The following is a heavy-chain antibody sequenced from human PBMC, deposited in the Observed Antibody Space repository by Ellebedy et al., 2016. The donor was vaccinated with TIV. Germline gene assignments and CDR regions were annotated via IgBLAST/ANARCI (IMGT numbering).Heavy chain of an antibody. CDR1: GGSISSYY. D-gene: IGHD1-1*01. V-gene: IGHV4-59*08. Sequence: MPSETLSLTCIVSGGSISSYYWSWIRQPPGKGLEWIGYIYYSGSTNYNTSLKSRVTISVDTSKNHFSLKLSSVTAADTAVYFCATYIMGRLDYWGQGTLVNVSS. CDR2: IYYSGST. J-gene: IGHJ4*02. CDR3: ATYIMGRLDY.